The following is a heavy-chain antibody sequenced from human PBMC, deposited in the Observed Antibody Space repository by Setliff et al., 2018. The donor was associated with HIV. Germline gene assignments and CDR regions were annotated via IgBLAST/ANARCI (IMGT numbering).Heavy chain of an antibody. CDR2: IIPIIGIE. J-gene: IGHJ3*02. CDR3: ARSDCSSVRCYLGHAFEI. D-gene: IGHD2-15*01. Sequence: ASVKVSCKASGGTFSDYTVNWVRQAPGQGLEWMGRIIPIIGIENYAQKFQGRVTITADKSASTAYMELNSLRSDDTAIYYCARSDCSSVRCYLGHAFEIWGQGTMVTVSS. V-gene: IGHV1-69*02. CDR1: GGTFSDYT.